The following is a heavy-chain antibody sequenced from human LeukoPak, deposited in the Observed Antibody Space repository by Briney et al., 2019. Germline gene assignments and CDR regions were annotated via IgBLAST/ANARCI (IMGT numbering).Heavy chain of an antibody. J-gene: IGHJ4*02. Sequence: ASVTVSCKASGYTFTGYYMHWVRQAPGQGLEWMGWINPNSGGTNYAQKFQGRVTMTRDTSISTAYMELSRLRADDTAVYYCARVRGMATMDYWGQGTLVTVSS. CDR3: ARVRGMATMDY. CDR1: GYTFTGYY. CDR2: INPNSGGT. D-gene: IGHD5-24*01. V-gene: IGHV1-2*02.